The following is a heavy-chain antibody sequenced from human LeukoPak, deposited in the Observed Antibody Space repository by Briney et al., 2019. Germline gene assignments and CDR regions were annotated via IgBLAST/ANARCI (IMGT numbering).Heavy chain of an antibody. V-gene: IGHV3-7*01. D-gene: IGHD2-2*01. Sequence: PGGSLRLSCAASGFTFSSYWMSWVRQAPGKGLEWVANIKQGGSEKYYVDSVKGRFTISRDNAKNSLYLQMNSLRAEDTAVYYCARDIVVVPAAISGYLWTWGQGTLVNVSS. J-gene: IGHJ5*02. CDR3: ARDIVVVPAAISGYLWT. CDR2: IKQGGSEK. CDR1: GFTFSSYW.